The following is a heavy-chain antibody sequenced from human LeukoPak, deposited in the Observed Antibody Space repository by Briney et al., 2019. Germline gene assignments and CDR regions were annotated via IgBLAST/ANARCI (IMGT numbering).Heavy chain of an antibody. CDR2: IYSSGST. J-gene: IGHJ4*02. CDR1: GGSISSYY. CDR3: ATQPRYSDPYYFDY. V-gene: IGHV4-4*09. Sequence: PSETLSLTCTVSGGSISSYYWSWIRQPPGKGLEWIGYIYSSGSTNYNPSIKSRVTISVDTSKNHFSLKLSSVTAADTAVYYCATQPRYSDPYYFDYWGQGTLVTVSS. D-gene: IGHD3-9*01.